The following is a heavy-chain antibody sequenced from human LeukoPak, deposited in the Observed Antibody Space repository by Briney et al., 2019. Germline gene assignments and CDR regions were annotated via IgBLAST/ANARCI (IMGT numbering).Heavy chain of an antibody. CDR2: IYYSGST. J-gene: IGHJ5*02. CDR3: ARIAAAGFLGWFDP. V-gene: IGHV4-59*08. Sequence: ASETLSPTCTVSGGSISSYYWSWIRQPPGKGLEWIGYIYYSGSTNYNPSLKSRVTMSVNTSKNQFSLKLSSVTAAVTAVYYCARIAAAGFLGWFDPWGQGILVTVSS. D-gene: IGHD6-13*01. CDR1: GGSISSYY.